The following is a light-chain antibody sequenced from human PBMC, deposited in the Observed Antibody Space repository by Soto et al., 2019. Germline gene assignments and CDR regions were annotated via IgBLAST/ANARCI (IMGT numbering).Light chain of an antibody. CDR1: SSNIGSNS. V-gene: IGLV1-44*01. CDR2: ANT. Sequence: QSVLTQPPSASGTPGQRVTISCSGSSSNIGSNSVSWYQNLPGAAPRLLICANTQRPSGVPDRFSGSKSGTSASLAISGLQSEDEAAYYCVAWDDSLTGFVFGTGTKLTVL. J-gene: IGLJ1*01. CDR3: VAWDDSLTGFV.